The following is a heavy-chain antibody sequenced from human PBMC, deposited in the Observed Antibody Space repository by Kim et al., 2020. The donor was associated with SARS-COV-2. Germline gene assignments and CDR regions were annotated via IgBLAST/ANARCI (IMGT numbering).Heavy chain of an antibody. Sequence: SETLSLTCTVSGGSISSSSYYWGWIRQPPGKGLEWIGSIYYSGSTYYNPSLKSRVTISVDTSKNQFSLKLSSVTAADTAVYYCARQDTMVRGVIDYWGQGTLVTVSS. J-gene: IGHJ4*02. CDR2: IYYSGST. V-gene: IGHV4-39*01. D-gene: IGHD3-10*01. CDR3: ARQDTMVRGVIDY. CDR1: GGSISSSSYY.